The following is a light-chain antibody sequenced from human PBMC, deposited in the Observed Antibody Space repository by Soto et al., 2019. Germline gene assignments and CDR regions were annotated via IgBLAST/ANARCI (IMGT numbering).Light chain of an antibody. CDR2: AAS. Sequence: DIQMTQSPSSVSASVGDRVTITCRASQGIVSWLAWYQQKPGKAPKLLIYAASNLQSGVPLRFSGSGSGTDFTLTISSLQPEDFATYYCQQTTSFPLTFGGGTKVEIE. CDR3: QQTTSFPLT. J-gene: IGKJ4*01. CDR1: QGIVSW. V-gene: IGKV1-12*01.